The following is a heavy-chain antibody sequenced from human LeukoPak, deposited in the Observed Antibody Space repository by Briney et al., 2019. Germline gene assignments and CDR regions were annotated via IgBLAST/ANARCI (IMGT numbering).Heavy chain of an antibody. J-gene: IGHJ5*02. Sequence: GGSLRLSCAASGFTFNSYAMSWVRQAPGKGLEWVSAISGSGGSTYYAVSVKGRFTISRDNSRNTLYLQMNSLRAEDTAVYYCAKDHDHENQWFDPWGQGTLVTVSS. CDR2: ISGSGGST. CDR1: GFTFNSYA. V-gene: IGHV3-23*01. D-gene: IGHD2/OR15-2a*01. CDR3: AKDHDHENQWFDP.